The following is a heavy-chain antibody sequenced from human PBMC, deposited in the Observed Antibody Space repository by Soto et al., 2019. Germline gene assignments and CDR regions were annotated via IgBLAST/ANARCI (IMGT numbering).Heavy chain of an antibody. CDR3: ERDGQWLPRDGLRSSYYFDY. Sequence: QVQLVESGGGVVQPGRSLRLSCAASGFNFSSYVMHWVRQAPGKGLEWVAVIWYDGGNKYYADSVKGRFTISRDNSKNSLYRQMNILRAEDMAVYYGERDGQWLPRDGLRSSYYFDYWGQGTLVTVSS. D-gene: IGHD6-19*01. J-gene: IGHJ4*02. CDR1: GFNFSSYV. CDR2: IWYDGGNK. V-gene: IGHV3-33*01.